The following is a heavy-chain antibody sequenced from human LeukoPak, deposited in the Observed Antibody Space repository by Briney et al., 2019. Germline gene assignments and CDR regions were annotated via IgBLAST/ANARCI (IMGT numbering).Heavy chain of an antibody. J-gene: IGHJ5*02. D-gene: IGHD4-11*01. V-gene: IGHV4-61*02. CDR1: GGSISSSSYY. Sequence: SETLSLTCTVSGGSISSSSYYWGWIRQPAGKGLEWIGRIYTSGSTNYNPSLKSRVTISVDTSKNQFSLKLSSVTAADTAVYYCAAQTVYSNYYNWFDPWGQGTLVTVSS. CDR2: IYTSGST. CDR3: AAQTVYSNYYNWFDP.